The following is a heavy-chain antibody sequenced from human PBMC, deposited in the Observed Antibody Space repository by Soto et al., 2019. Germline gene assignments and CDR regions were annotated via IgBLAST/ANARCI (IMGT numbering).Heavy chain of an antibody. V-gene: IGHV3-48*01. D-gene: IGHD3-10*01. J-gene: IGHJ4*02. CDR3: ARASGSGSSYNVVDY. Sequence: GGSLRLSCAASGFTFSVYSMNWVRRAPGKGLEWLSYISSSSSTIYYADSAKGRFTISRDNAKNSLYLQMNSLRAEDTAVYYCARASGSGSSYNVVDYWGQGTLVTVSS. CDR1: GFTFSVYS. CDR2: ISSSSSTI.